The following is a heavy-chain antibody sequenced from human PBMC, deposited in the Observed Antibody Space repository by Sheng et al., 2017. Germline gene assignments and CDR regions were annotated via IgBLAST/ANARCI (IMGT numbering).Heavy chain of an antibody. D-gene: IGHD3-10*01. CDR3: AIKSGFGEL. J-gene: IGHJ4*02. CDR2: TTKKGDSYTT. CDR1: GSILRDHF. Sequence: EVQLVESGGGLVQPGGSLRLSCTASGSILRDHFMDWLRQAPGKGLEWVGRTTKKGDSYTTEYAASVKGRFTISRDDSKKSLYLQMNSLKSEDTAVYYCAIKSGFGELWGQGTLITVSS. V-gene: IGHV3-72*01.